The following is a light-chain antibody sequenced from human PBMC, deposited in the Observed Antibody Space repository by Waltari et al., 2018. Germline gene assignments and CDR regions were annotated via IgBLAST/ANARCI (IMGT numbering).Light chain of an antibody. J-gene: IGLJ2*01. CDR3: NSYTATNILV. Sequence: QSALTQPASVSGSPGQSLTISCPGTSSHVGPYYHLSWYQQRPGKAPKLMIYDVSSRPAGVSNRFSGSKSGNTASLTISGLQPEDEADYYCNSYTATNILVFGGGTKVTVL. CDR1: SSHVGPYYH. CDR2: DVS. V-gene: IGLV2-14*03.